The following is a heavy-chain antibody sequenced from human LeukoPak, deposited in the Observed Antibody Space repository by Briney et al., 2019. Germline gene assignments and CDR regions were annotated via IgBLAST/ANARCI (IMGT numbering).Heavy chain of an antibody. D-gene: IGHD5-12*01. CDR1: GFTFSSYW. J-gene: IGHJ4*02. CDR3: AATIVDIVATDNA. CDR2: IKQDGSEK. V-gene: IGHV3-7*01. Sequence: GGSLLLSCAASGFTFSSYWMSWVRQAPGKGLEGVANIKQDGSEKYYVDSVKGRFSISRDNAKNSLYLQMNSLRAEDTAVYYCAATIVDIVATDNAWGQGTLGTVS.